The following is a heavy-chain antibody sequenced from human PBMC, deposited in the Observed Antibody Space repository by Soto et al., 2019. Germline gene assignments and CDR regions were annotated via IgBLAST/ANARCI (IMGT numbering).Heavy chain of an antibody. CDR3: ARVYIRGAVSSYGMDV. V-gene: IGHV1-18*01. D-gene: IGHD1-26*01. Sequence: QAQLVQSGAEVKKPGASVKVSCKASGYNFSSHGISWVRQAPGQGLEWMGRISAHNGNTDYEPRLQGRVTMTTDTSTSTVYMELRGLRSDDGAVYYCARVYIRGAVSSYGMDVWGQGTTVTVSS. CDR2: ISAHNGNT. CDR1: GYNFSSHG. J-gene: IGHJ6*02.